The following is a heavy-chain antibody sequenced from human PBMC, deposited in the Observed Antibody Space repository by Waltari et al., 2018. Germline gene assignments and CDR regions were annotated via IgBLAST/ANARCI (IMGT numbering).Heavy chain of an antibody. J-gene: IGHJ6*02. CDR1: GFPFSGDS. CDR3: ARGDGSSGMDV. CDR2: ISSSSSYI. D-gene: IGHD6-13*01. Sequence: EVQLVESGGGLVKPGGSLGLSGAASGFPFSGDSRNVVRQAPGKGLEWVSSISSSSSYIYYADSVKGRFTISRDNAKNSLYLQMNSLRAEDTAVYYCARGDGSSGMDVWGQGTTVTVSS. V-gene: IGHV3-21*01.